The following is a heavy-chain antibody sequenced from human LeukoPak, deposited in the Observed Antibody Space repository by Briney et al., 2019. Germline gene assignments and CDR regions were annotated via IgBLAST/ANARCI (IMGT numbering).Heavy chain of an antibody. CDR2: IIPILGIA. Sequence: APVKVSCKASGGTFSSYAISWVRQAPGQGLEWMGRIIPILGIANYAQKFQGRVTITADKSTSTAYMELSSLRSEDTAVYYCARKQPTDYYYGMDVWGQGTTVTVSS. CDR1: GGTFSSYA. J-gene: IGHJ6*02. V-gene: IGHV1-69*04. CDR3: ARKQPTDYYYGMDV. D-gene: IGHD6-13*01.